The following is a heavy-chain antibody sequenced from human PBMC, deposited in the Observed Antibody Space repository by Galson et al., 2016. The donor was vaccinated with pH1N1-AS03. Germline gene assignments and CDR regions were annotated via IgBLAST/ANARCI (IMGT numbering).Heavy chain of an antibody. CDR1: GDSISTSNW. D-gene: IGHD5-18*01. Sequence: SETLSLTCAVSGDSISTSNWWSWVRQPPGKGLEWIGEVSHAGRTNYSPSLKSRVTISLDKSKNQFSLQLTSVTAADTAEYYCARDVLPYSLGLDVWGQGTTVTVSS. CDR2: VSHAGRT. V-gene: IGHV4-4*02. CDR3: ARDVLPYSLGLDV. J-gene: IGHJ6*02.